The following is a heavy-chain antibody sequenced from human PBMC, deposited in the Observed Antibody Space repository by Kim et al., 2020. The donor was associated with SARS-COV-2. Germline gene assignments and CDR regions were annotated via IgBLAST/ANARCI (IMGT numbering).Heavy chain of an antibody. CDR3: ARDHRKLGFLEWSHRRHRGMDV. CDR1: GFTFSSYS. CDR2: ISSSSSYI. J-gene: IGHJ6*02. Sequence: ETLSLTCAASGFTFSSYSMNWVRQAPGKGLEWVSSISSSSSYIYYADSVKGRFTISRDNAKNSLYLQMNSLRAEDTAVYYCARDHRKLGFLEWSHRRHRGMDVWGQGTTVTVSS. V-gene: IGHV3-21*01. D-gene: IGHD3-3*01.